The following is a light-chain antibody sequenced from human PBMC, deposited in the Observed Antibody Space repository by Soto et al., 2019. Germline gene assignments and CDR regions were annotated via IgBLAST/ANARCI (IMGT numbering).Light chain of an antibody. CDR1: QSVSSN. CDR2: GAS. CDR3: LQYGTSPIT. Sequence: EIVLTQSPATLSLSPGERATLSCRASQSVSSNLAWYQQKPGQAPRLLIYGASSRATGIPDRFSGSGSGRDFTLTISRLEPADFAVYYCLQYGTSPITFGQGTRLEIK. V-gene: IGKV3-20*01. J-gene: IGKJ5*01.